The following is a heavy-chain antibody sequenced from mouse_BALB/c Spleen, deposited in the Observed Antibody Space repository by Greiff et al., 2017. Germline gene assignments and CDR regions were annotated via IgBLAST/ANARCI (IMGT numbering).Heavy chain of an antibody. CDR2: ISSGSSTI. CDR3: ARPTTAKGAWFAY. CDR1: GFTFSSYA. D-gene: IGHD1-2*01. Sequence: EVQVVESGGGLVKPGGSLKLSCAASGFTFSSYAMSWVRQTPEKGLEWVAYISSGSSTIYYADTVKGRFTISRDNPKNTLFLQMTSLRSEDTAMYYCARPTTAKGAWFAYWGQGTLVTVSA. J-gene: IGHJ3*01. V-gene: IGHV5-17*02.